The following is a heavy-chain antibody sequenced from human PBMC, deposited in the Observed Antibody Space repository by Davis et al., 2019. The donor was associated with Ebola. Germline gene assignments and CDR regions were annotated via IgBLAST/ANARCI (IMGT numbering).Heavy chain of an antibody. CDR2: IYYSGST. CDR3: ARFARRLDY. D-gene: IGHD3-10*01. J-gene: IGHJ4*02. Sequence: SETLSLTCTVSGGSVSSGSYYWSWIRQPPGKGLEWIGYIYYSGSTNYNPSLKSRVTISVDTSKNQFSLKLSSVTAADTAVYYCARFARRLDYWGQGTLVTVSS. CDR1: GGSVSSGSYY. V-gene: IGHV4-61*01.